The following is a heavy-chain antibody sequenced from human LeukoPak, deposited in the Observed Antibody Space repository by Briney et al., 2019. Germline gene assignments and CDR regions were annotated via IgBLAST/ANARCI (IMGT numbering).Heavy chain of an antibody. CDR1: GXSISSGGYS. D-gene: IGHD3/OR15-3a*01. V-gene: IGHV4-30-2*01. J-gene: IGHJ6*02. CDR3: ARGVLDSYCYYGMDV. CDR2: IYHSGST. Sequence: PSETLSLTCAVSGXSISSGGYSWSWIRQPPGKGLEWIGYIYHSGSTYYNPSLKSRVTISVDRSKNQFSLKLSSVTAADTAVYYCARGVLDSYCYYGMDVWGQGTTVTVSS.